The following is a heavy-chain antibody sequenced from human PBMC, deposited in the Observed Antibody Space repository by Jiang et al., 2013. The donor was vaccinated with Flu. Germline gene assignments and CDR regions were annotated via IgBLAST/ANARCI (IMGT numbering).Heavy chain of an antibody. Sequence: VIPTQTLTLTCTFSGFSLSTSGVCVSWIRQPPGKALEWLARIDWDDDKYYSTSPKARLTISKDTSKNRVVLTMTNIDSVDTATYYCARTLRYTYGPGVFDSWGQGTLVTVSS. CDR1: GFSLSTSGVC. CDR3: ARTLRYTYGPGVFDS. J-gene: IGHJ4*02. V-gene: IGHV2-70*11. CDR2: IDWDDDK. D-gene: IGHD5-18*01.